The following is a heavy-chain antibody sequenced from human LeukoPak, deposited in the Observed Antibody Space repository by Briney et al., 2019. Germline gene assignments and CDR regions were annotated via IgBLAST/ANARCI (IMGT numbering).Heavy chain of an antibody. Sequence: GGSLRLSCAASGFTFSSYGMHWVRQAPGKGLEWVAVISYDGSNKYYADSVKGRFTISRDNSKNTLYLQMNSLRAEDTAVYYCARDSGYDSDGYGMDVWGQGTTVTVSS. CDR3: ARDSGYDSDGYGMDV. CDR2: ISYDGSNK. CDR1: GFTFSSYG. D-gene: IGHD5-12*01. J-gene: IGHJ6*02. V-gene: IGHV3-30*03.